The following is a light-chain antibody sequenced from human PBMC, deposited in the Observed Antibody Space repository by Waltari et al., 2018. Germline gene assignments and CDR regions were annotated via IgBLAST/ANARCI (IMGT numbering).Light chain of an antibody. CDR3: QQRSNWPRT. V-gene: IGKV3-11*01. CDR1: QGVSST. CDR2: DAS. Sequence: EIVLTQSPATLSLSPGERATLSCRASQGVSSTLAWFQQKPGQAPRLLNDDASNRATGIPARFSGSGSGTDFTLTISSLEPEDFAVYYCQQRSNWPRTFGQGTKLEIK. J-gene: IGKJ2*01.